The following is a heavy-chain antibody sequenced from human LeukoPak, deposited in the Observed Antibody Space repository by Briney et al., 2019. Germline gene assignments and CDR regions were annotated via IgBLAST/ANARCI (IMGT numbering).Heavy chain of an antibody. D-gene: IGHD3-3*01. Sequence: GGSLRLSCAASGFTFSDYYMSWIRQAPGKGLEWVSYISSSSSYTNYADSVKGRFTISRDNAKNSLYLQTNSLRVEDTAVFYCARDQYDTWSRRGNFDSWGQGTLVIVSS. V-gene: IGHV3-11*05. CDR2: ISSSSSYT. CDR1: GFTFSDYY. CDR3: ARDQYDTWSRRGNFDS. J-gene: IGHJ4*02.